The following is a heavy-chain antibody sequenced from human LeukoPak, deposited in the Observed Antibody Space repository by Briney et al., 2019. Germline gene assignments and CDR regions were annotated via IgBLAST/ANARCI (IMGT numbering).Heavy chain of an antibody. Sequence: PSETLSLTCTVSGYSISSGYYWGWIRQPPGKGLEWIGSVYHSGSTYYNPSLKSRVTISVDTPKSQFSLKLYSVTAADTAVYYCARNIVVVTAPWFDPWGQGTLVTVSS. D-gene: IGHD2-21*02. V-gene: IGHV4-38-2*02. CDR2: VYHSGST. J-gene: IGHJ5*02. CDR3: ARNIVVVTAPWFDP. CDR1: GYSISSGYY.